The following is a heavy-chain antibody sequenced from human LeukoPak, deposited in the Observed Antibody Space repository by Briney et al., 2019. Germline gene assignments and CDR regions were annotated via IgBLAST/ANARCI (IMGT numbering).Heavy chain of an antibody. V-gene: IGHV3-9*01. Sequence: GRSLRLSCAASGFTFDDYAMHWVRQAPGKGLEWVSGISWNSGSIGYADSVKGRFTISRDNAKNSLYLQMNSLRAENTALYYCANDASIAVGGYFDYWGQGTLVTVSS. CDR2: ISWNSGSI. J-gene: IGHJ4*02. CDR1: GFTFDDYA. CDR3: ANDASIAVGGYFDY. D-gene: IGHD6-19*01.